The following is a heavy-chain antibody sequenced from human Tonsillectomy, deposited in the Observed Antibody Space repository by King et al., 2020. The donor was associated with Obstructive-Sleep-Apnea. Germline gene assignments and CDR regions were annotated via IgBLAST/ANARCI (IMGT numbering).Heavy chain of an antibody. CDR2: IYWNDDK. D-gene: IGHD3-9*01. Sequence: ITLKESGPTLVKPTQTLTLTCTFSGVSLSTSGVGVGWIRQPPGKALEWRALIYWNDDKRYSPSLKNRLTITKDTSKNQVVLKMTTMDPVDTATYYCAHRLERPVIITAFDYWGQGTLVTVSS. CDR1: GVSLSTSGVG. V-gene: IGHV2-5*01. J-gene: IGHJ4*02. CDR3: AHRLERPVIITAFDY.